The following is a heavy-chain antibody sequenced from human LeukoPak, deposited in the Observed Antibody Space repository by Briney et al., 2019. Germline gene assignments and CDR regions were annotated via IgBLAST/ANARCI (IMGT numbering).Heavy chain of an antibody. V-gene: IGHV4-59*01. CDR2: ISDSGRT. CDR3: ARHAYSNYEHWYFDL. CDR1: GGSIRNYY. J-gene: IGHJ2*01. D-gene: IGHD4-11*01. Sequence: PSETLSLTCTVSGGSIRNYYWSWIRQSPGRGLEWIGDISDSGRTSYSPSLMSRVAISVDMSKSQFSLKVNSVTAADTAVYYCARHAYSNYEHWYFDLWGRSTLVTVSS.